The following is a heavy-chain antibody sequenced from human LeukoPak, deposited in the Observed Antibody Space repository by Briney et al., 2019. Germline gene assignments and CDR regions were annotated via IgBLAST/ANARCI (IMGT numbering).Heavy chain of an antibody. D-gene: IGHD3-3*01. J-gene: IGHJ5*02. Sequence: ASVKVSCKASGYTFTSYYMHWVRQAPGQGLEWMGIINPSGGSTSYAQKFQGRVTMTRDTSTSTVYMELSSLRSEDTAVYYCASLGFTIFGVTKDWFDPWGQGTLVTVSS. CDR2: INPSGGST. CDR1: GYTFTSYY. CDR3: ASLGFTIFGVTKDWFDP. V-gene: IGHV1-46*01.